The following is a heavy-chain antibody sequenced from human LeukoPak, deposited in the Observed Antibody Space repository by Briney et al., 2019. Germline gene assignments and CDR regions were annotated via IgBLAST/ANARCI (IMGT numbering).Heavy chain of an antibody. CDR1: GYTFTAYF. V-gene: IGHV1-2*02. Sequence: ASVKVSCKASGYTFTAYFIHWVRQAPGQGLEWMGWINPNSGATHYAQKFQGRVTMTRDTSISTAYMELSSLRSDETAVYYCTRPPTITTWRIFDFWGQGTLVTVSS. J-gene: IGHJ4*02. CDR2: INPNSGAT. D-gene: IGHD4-11*01. CDR3: TRPPTITTWRIFDF.